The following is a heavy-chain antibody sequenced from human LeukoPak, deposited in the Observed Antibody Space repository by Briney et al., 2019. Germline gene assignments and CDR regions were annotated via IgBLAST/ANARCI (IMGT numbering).Heavy chain of an antibody. J-gene: IGHJ4*02. CDR3: ARAAPGESLDY. CDR2: ITSSSGST. Sequence: ASVKVSCKASGYTFTSYFMHWVRQAPGQGLEWMGMITSSSGSTSYGQKFQGRVTMTRDTSTSTVYMELSSLRSEDTAVYYCARAAPGESLDYWGQGTLVTVSS. D-gene: IGHD3-10*01. CDR1: GYTFTSYF. V-gene: IGHV1-46*01.